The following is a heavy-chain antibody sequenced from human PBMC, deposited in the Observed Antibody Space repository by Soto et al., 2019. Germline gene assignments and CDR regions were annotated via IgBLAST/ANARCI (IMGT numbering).Heavy chain of an antibody. J-gene: IGHJ6*02. V-gene: IGHV1-8*01. CDR3: ARHDGDYMNYYYYGMDV. Sequence: ASVKVSCKTSGYTFTDYDINWIRQAPGQGLEWMGWVSPDSGNAGYAPQFQGRVSMTSDTSISTVYMELRSLRSDDTAVYYCARHDGDYMNYYYYGMDVWGQGTTVTVSS. D-gene: IGHD4-17*01. CDR1: GYTFTDYD. CDR2: VSPDSGNA.